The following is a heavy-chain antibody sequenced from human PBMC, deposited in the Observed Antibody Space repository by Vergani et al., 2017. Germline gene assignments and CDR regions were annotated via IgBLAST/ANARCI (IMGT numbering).Heavy chain of an antibody. D-gene: IGHD3-3*01. V-gene: IGHV2-26*01. Sequence: QVTLKESGPVLVKPTETLTLTCTVSGFSLSDPKMGVSWIRQSPGKALEWLAHIFSNDEKSYNSSLKNRLIISKDTSKSQVVLIMTNVDPADTGTFYCARNQRFTIFGMLIRDNYHYYMDVWGKGTTVTVSS. CDR1: GFSLSDPKMG. CDR3: ARNQRFTIFGMLIRDNYHYYMDV. J-gene: IGHJ6*03. CDR2: IFSNDEK.